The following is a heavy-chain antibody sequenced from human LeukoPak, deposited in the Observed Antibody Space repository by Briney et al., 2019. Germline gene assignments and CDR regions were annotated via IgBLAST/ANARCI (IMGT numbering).Heavy chain of an antibody. CDR2: INPNSGST. D-gene: IGHD1-26*01. J-gene: IGHJ4*02. CDR3: ARDESGTYLTLTWSLDY. Sequence: GASVKVSCKASGYTFTAYYIHWLRQAPGQGLEWMGWINPNSGSTNYAQKFQDRVTITRDTSVTTVYMELSRLTSDDAAVYSCARDESGTYLTLTWSLDYWGQGTLVTVSS. CDR1: GYTFTAYY. V-gene: IGHV1-2*02.